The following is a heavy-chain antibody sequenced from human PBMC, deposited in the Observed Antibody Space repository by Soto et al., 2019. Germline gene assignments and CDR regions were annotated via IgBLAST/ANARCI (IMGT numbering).Heavy chain of an antibody. CDR3: ARGRSFGDFAH. V-gene: IGHV4-34*02. CDR2: ITPSGNP. D-gene: IGHD4-17*01. CDR1: GGSFGGYS. Sequence: QVQLQQWGAGLLKPSETLSLTCAVFGGSFGGYSWTWIRQPPGGGLEWIGEITPSGNPNYNPSLKSRVAIAVDKSWNQFSLNRTSVTAADTSIYYCARGRSFGDFAHWGQGTMVIVSS. J-gene: IGHJ4*01.